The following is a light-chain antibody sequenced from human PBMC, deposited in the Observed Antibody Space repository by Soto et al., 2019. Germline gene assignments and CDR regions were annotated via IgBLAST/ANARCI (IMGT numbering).Light chain of an antibody. V-gene: IGKV1-5*03. Sequence: DIQITQTPSTLSASVGDRVTITCRARQSVSTYLAWYRHKPGEAPKLLIYKASTLERGVPSRFSGSGSGTDFTLTISSLQPDDFATYYCQPYNSDSRTFGQGTKVDI. CDR3: QPYNSDSRT. CDR2: KAS. J-gene: IGKJ1*01. CDR1: QSVSTY.